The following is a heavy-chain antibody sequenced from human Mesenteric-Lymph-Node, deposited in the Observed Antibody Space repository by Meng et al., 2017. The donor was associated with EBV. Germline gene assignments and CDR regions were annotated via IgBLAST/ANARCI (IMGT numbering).Heavy chain of an antibody. J-gene: IGHJ4*02. Sequence: QVQLQQSGPGLVKPSQPLSLTCAISGDSVSNTNVAWNWIRQSPSRGLEWLGRTYYRSKWYNEYAQSVKGRITINPDTSKSEFSLQLNSVTPDDTAVYYCSRESWRAFDYWGQGTLVTVSS. CDR2: TYYRSKWYN. CDR3: SRESWRAFDY. V-gene: IGHV6-1*01. CDR1: GDSVSNTNVA.